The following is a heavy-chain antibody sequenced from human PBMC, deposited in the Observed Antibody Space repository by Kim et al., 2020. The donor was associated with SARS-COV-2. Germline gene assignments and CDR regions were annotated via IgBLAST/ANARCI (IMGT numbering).Heavy chain of an antibody. Sequence: SETLSLTCAVYGGSLSGYDWNWIRQPPGKGLEWIGEINHSGSTNYSPSLKSRVTISVDTSKNQISLKLNSVTAADTAVYYCARGNTGITMMVVVFTRAYWYFDVWGRGTLVTVSS. V-gene: IGHV4-34*01. CDR1: GGSLSGYD. J-gene: IGHJ2*01. D-gene: IGHD3-22*01. CDR3: ARGNTGITMMVVVFTRAYWYFDV. CDR2: INHSGST.